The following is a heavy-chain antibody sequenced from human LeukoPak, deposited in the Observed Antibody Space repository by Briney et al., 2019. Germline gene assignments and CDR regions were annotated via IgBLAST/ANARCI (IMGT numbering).Heavy chain of an antibody. CDR1: GFSFSTYW. V-gene: IGHV3-74*01. J-gene: IGHJ4*02. CDR2: VNTDGSER. Sequence: PGGSLRLSCAASGFSFSTYWMHWVRQVPGTGLVWVSRVNTDGSERIYADSVKGRFTISRDNAKNTLYLQMDSLRTEDTAVYYCARGWGSHTIGYYFDSWGQGILVTVSS. D-gene: IGHD3-16*01. CDR3: ARGWGSHTIGYYFDS.